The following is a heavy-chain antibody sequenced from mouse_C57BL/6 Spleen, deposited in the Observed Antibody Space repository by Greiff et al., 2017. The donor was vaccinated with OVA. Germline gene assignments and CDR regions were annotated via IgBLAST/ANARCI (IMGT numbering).Heavy chain of an antibody. D-gene: IGHD2-2*01. CDR3: AREEGYDGGFAD. J-gene: IGHJ3*01. V-gene: IGHV1-54*01. CDR2: INPGSGGT. CDR1: GYSFTNYL. Sequence: QVQLQQSGAELVRPGTSVKVSCKASGYSFTNYLLEWVKQRPGQGLEWIGVINPGSGGTNYNEKFKGKATLTADKSSSTAYMQLSSLTSEDSAVYFCAREEGYDGGFADWGQGTLVTVSA.